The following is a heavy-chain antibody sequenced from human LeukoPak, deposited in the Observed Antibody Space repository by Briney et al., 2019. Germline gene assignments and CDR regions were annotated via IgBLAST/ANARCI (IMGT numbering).Heavy chain of an antibody. CDR3: ATHYDFWSGLDY. J-gene: IGHJ4*02. Sequence: ASVKVSCKASGYTFTSYGISWVRQAPGQGLEWMGWISAYNGNTNYAQKLQGRVTMTTDTSTSTAYMELRSPRSDDTAVYYCATHYDFWSGLDYWGQGTLVTVSS. CDR1: GYTFTSYG. D-gene: IGHD3-3*01. V-gene: IGHV1-18*01. CDR2: ISAYNGNT.